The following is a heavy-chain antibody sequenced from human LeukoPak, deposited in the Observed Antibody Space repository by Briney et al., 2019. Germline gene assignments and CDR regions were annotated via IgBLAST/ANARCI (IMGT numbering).Heavy chain of an antibody. D-gene: IGHD2/OR15-2a*01. Sequence: SETLSLTCTVSGGSISSYYWSWIRQPPGKGLEWIGYIYYSGSTNYNPSLKSRVTISVDTSKNQFSLKLSSVTAADTAVYYCARHVTGPGGFDIWGQGTMVTVSS. V-gene: IGHV4-59*08. CDR1: GGSISSYY. J-gene: IGHJ3*02. CDR2: IYYSGST. CDR3: ARHVTGPGGFDI.